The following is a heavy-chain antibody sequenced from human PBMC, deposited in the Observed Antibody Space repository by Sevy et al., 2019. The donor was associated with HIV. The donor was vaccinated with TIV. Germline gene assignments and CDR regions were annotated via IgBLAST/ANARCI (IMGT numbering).Heavy chain of an antibody. Sequence: GGSLRLACAASGFTFDDYTMHWDRQAPGKGLEWVCLINWVGKTPYYADSVKGRFTIHRDNRKNSLYLQMASLRTEDTALYYCATDMVPVRDFWSGYYFDYWGQGTLVTVSS. J-gene: IGHJ4*02. CDR3: ATDMVPVRDFWSGYYFDY. CDR2: INWVGKTP. V-gene: IGHV3-43*01. CDR1: GFTFDDYT. D-gene: IGHD3-3*01.